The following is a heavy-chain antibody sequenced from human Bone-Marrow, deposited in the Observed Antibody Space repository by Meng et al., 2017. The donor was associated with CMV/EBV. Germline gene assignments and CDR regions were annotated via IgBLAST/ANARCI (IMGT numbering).Heavy chain of an antibody. V-gene: IGHV3-30*18. CDR3: ANALRFLEWLPDGMDV. CDR1: GFTFSSYS. CDR2: ISYDGSNK. D-gene: IGHD3-3*01. J-gene: IGHJ6*02. Sequence: GESLKISCAASGFTFSSYSMNWVRQAPGKGLEWVAVISYDGSNKYYADSVKGRFTISRDNSKNTLYLQMNSLRAEDTAVYYCANALRFLEWLPDGMDVWGQGTTVTVSS.